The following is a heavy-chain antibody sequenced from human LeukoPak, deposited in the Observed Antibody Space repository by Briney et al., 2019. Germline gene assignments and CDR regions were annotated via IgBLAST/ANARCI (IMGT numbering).Heavy chain of an antibody. J-gene: IGHJ4*02. D-gene: IGHD2-2*01. CDR3: ARASVLGPNTDY. V-gene: IGHV3-7*01. CDR1: GFSFSDYW. Sequence: GGSLRLSCAASGFSFSDYWMSWVRQTPGKGLEWVASIEQDGSEKNYVDSVEGRFTISRDNAKNSLYLQMNNLRADDTAVYYCARASVLGPNTDYWGQGTLVTVSS. CDR2: IEQDGSEK.